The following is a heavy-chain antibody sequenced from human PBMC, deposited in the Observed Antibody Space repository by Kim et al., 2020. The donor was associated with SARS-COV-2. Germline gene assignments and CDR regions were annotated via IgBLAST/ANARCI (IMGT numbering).Heavy chain of an antibody. CDR3: AKGSSPIDF. Sequence: SETLSLTCTVSGGSISSGSYYWSWIRQPAGKGLEWIGRIYTRGGTNYNPSLKSRVTISLDTSKNQFSLNLSSLTAADTAVYYCAKGSSPIDFWGQGILVTVSS. V-gene: IGHV4-61*02. J-gene: IGHJ4*02. CDR2: IYTRGGT. CDR1: GGSISSGSYY. D-gene: IGHD6-13*01.